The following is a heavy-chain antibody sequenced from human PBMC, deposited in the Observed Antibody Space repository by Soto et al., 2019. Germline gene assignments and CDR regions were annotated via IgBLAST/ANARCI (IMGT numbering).Heavy chain of an antibody. CDR3: ANVLETVSRALDY. CDR1: GFTFSSYA. CDR2: ISGSGGST. D-gene: IGHD3-3*01. V-gene: IGHV3-23*01. J-gene: IGHJ4*02. Sequence: EVQLLESGGGLVQPGGSLRLSCAASGFTFSSYAMSWVRQAPGKGLEWVSAISGSGGSTYYADSVKGRFTISRDNSKNRLYLQMNSLRAEDTAVYYCANVLETVSRALDYWGQGTLVTVSS.